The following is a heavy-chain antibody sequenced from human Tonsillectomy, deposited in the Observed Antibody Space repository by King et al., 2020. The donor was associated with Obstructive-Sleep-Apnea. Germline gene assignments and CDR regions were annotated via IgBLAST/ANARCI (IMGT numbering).Heavy chain of an antibody. Sequence: QLQLVQSGTEVKKPGSSVKVSCKASGDPFSSYAISWVRQAPGQGLEWMGRSIPILDIANYAQKFQGRVTITADKSTSTAYMELSSLRSEDTAVYYCARGDYYDSSGYYYPLDYWGQGTLVTVSS. D-gene: IGHD3-22*01. CDR2: SIPILDIA. CDR1: GDPFSSYA. CDR3: ARGDYYDSSGYYYPLDY. J-gene: IGHJ4*02. V-gene: IGHV1-69*09.